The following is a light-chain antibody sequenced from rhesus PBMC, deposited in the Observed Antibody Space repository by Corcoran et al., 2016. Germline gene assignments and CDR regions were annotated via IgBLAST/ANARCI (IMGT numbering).Light chain of an antibody. CDR2: AAS. Sequence: DIQMTQSPSSLSASVGDRVTITCMASENVNNYLHWYQQKPGKAPKLLIYAASTLQSGVPSRFSGSGSGTDYTFTISSLQPEEVATYYCQHSYGTPLTFGGGTKVEIK. CDR1: ENVNNY. V-gene: IGKV1-74*01. J-gene: IGKJ4*01. CDR3: QHSYGTPLT.